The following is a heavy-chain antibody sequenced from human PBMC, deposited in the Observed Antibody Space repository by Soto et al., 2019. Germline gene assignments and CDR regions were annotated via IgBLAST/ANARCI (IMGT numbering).Heavy chain of an antibody. CDR3: AKEGGAYYYSSGYFYFDY. CDR2: ISGSGGST. CDR1: GFTFSSYA. Sequence: EVQLLESGGGLVQPGGSLRLSCAASGFTFSSYAMSWVRQAPGKGLEWVSAISGSGGSTYYADSVKGRFTISRDNSKNTLYLQMNSLRAEDTAVYYWAKEGGAYYYSSGYFYFDYWGQGTLVTVSS. V-gene: IGHV3-23*01. J-gene: IGHJ4*02. D-gene: IGHD3-22*01.